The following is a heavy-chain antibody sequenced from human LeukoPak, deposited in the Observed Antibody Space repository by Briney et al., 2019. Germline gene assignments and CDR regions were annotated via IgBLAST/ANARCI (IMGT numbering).Heavy chain of an antibody. J-gene: IGHJ4*02. CDR1: GGSISSSNW. V-gene: IGHV4-4*02. Sequence: ASETLSLTCAVSGGSISSSNWWSWVRQPPGKGLEWIGEIYHSGSTNYNPSLKSRVTMSVDTSKNQFSLKLSSVTAADTAVYYCARDLTGPSDYWGQGTLVTVSS. CDR2: IYHSGST. D-gene: IGHD3-9*01. CDR3: ARDLTGPSDY.